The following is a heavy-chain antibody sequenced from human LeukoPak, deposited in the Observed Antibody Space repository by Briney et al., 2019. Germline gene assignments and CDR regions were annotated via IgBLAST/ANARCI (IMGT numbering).Heavy chain of an antibody. J-gene: IGHJ4*02. D-gene: IGHD3-9*01. CDR3: ATVFDYDILGPSGGFDY. CDR1: GGTFSSYG. CDR2: IIPIFGTA. Sequence: GASVKVSCKASGGTFSSYGISWVRQAPGQGLEWMGGIIPIFGTANYAQKFQGRVTITADESTSTAYMELSSLRSEDTAVYYCATVFDYDILGPSGGFDYWGQGTLVTVSS. V-gene: IGHV1-69*13.